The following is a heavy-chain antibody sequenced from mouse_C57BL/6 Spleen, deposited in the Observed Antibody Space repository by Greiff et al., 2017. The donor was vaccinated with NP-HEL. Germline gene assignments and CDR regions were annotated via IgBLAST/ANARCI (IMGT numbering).Heavy chain of an antibody. CDR1: GYSFTGYY. Sequence: EVQLVESGPELVKPGASVKISCKASGYSFTGYYMNWVKQSPEKSLEWIGEINPSTGGTTYNQKFKAKATLTVDKSSSTAYMQLKSLTSEDSAVYYCARRDLGGFAYWGQGTLVTVSA. J-gene: IGHJ3*01. CDR3: ARRDLGGFAY. D-gene: IGHD3-1*01. V-gene: IGHV1-42*01. CDR2: INPSTGGT.